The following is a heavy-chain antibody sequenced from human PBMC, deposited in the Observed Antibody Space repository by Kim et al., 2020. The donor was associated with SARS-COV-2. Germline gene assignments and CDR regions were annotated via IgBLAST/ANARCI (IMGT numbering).Heavy chain of an antibody. J-gene: IGHJ4*02. V-gene: IGHV3-53*01. Sequence: YADSVRGRFTFSRDSSKNMAYLQMRSLRVEDTAIYFCARASATMGAESFDFWGQGTLVTVAS. D-gene: IGHD3-16*01. CDR3: ARASATMGAESFDF.